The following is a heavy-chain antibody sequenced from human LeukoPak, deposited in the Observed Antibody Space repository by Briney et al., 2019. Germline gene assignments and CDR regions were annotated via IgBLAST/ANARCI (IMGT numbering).Heavy chain of an antibody. CDR3: ARNGHGMAVAYRGGAFDI. CDR1: GGSISSYY. J-gene: IGHJ3*02. Sequence: SETLSLTCTVSGGSISSYYWSWIRQPPGKGLEWIGYIYYSGSTNYNPSLKSRVTISVDTSKNQSSLKLSSVTAADTAVYYCARNGHGMAVAYRGGAFDIWGQGTMVTVSS. D-gene: IGHD6-19*01. CDR2: IYYSGST. V-gene: IGHV4-59*08.